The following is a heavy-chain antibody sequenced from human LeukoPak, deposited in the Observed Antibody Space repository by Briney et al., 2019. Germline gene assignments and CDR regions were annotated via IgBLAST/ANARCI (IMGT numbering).Heavy chain of an antibody. D-gene: IGHD3-22*01. CDR3: ARDLRDYYDSSGYYFAY. J-gene: IGHJ4*02. Sequence: SVKVSCKSSGGTFSSYAISWVRQAPGQGREWMGGIIPIFGTANYAQKFQGRVTITADESTSTAYMELSSLRSEDTAVYYCARDLRDYYDSSGYYFAYWGQGTLVTVSS. CDR1: GGTFSSYA. V-gene: IGHV1-69*13. CDR2: IIPIFGTA.